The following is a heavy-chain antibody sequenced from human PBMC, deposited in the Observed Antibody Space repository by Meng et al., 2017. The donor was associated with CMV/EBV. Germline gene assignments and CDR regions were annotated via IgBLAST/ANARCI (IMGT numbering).Heavy chain of an antibody. J-gene: IGHJ6*02. CDR3: ARQVPEFFGKDYYYYGTDV. CDR2: IIPIFGTA. D-gene: IGHD1-14*01. V-gene: IGHV1-69*05. CDR1: GGTFSSYA. Sequence: SVKVSCKASGGTFSSYAISWVRQAPGQGLEWMGGIIPIFGTANYAQKFQGRVTITTDESTSTAYMGLSSLRSEDTAVYYCARQVPEFFGKDYYYYGTDVWGQGTTVTVSS.